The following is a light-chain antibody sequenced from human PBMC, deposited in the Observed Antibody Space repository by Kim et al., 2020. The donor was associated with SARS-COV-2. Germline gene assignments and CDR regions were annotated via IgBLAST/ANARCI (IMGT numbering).Light chain of an antibody. CDR1: QSVLYSSNNKNY. J-gene: IGKJ2*01. CDR3: QQYYSTPPT. V-gene: IGKV4-1*01. CDR2: WAS. Sequence: DIVMTQSPDSLAVSLGERATINCKSSQSVLYSSNNKNYLAWYQQKPGQPPKLLIYWASTRESGVPDRFSGSGSGTDFTPTISSLQAEDVAVYYCQQYYSTPPTFGQGTKLEI.